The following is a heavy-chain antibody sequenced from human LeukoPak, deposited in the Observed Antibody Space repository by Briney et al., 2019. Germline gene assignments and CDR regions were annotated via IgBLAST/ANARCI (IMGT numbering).Heavy chain of an antibody. CDR1: GGSISSGGYY. CDR2: IYYSGST. D-gene: IGHD4-17*01. J-gene: IGHJ3*02. Sequence: SETLSLTCTVSGGSISSGGYYWSWIRQHPGKGLEWVGYIYYSGSTYYNPSLKSRVTISVDTSKNQFSLKLSSVTAADTAVYYCARDHDYGDYSAFDIWGQGTMVTVSS. CDR3: ARDHDYGDYSAFDI. V-gene: IGHV4-31*03.